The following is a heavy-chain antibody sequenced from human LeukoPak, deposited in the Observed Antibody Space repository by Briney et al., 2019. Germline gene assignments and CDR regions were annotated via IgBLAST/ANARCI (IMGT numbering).Heavy chain of an antibody. Sequence: GGSLRLSCTASGFPFNSYIMNWVRQAPGKGLEWISYISSNGNTVYYADSVKGRFTISRDNAKNSLYLQMNSLRVEDTAVYCCARFSGGQILAFDFWGRGTMVTVSS. CDR2: ISSNGNTV. CDR3: ARFSGGQILAFDF. J-gene: IGHJ3*01. D-gene: IGHD2-8*02. CDR1: GFPFNSYI. V-gene: IGHV3-48*01.